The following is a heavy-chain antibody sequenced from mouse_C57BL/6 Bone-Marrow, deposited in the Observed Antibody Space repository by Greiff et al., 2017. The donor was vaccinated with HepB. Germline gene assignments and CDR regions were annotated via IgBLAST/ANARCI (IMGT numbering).Heavy chain of an antibody. J-gene: IGHJ1*03. D-gene: IGHD1-1*01. CDR1: GFTFSDYY. Sequence: DVHLVESGGGLVQPGGSLKLSCAASGFTFSDYYMYWVRQTPEKRLEWVAYISNGGGSTYYPDTVKGRFTISRDNAKNTLYLQMSRLKSEDTAMYYCARDPLCCYGSPHWYFDVWGTGTTVTVSS. V-gene: IGHV5-12*01. CDR3: ARDPLCCYGSPHWYFDV. CDR2: ISNGGGST.